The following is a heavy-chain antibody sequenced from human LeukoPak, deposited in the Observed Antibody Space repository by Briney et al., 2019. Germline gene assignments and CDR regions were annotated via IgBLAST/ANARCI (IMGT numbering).Heavy chain of an antibody. CDR2: INHSGST. J-gene: IGHJ5*02. Sequence: SGTLSLTCAVYGGSFSGYYWSWVRQPPGKGLEWIGEINHSGSTSYNPSLKSRVTISVDTSKNQFSLKLSSVTAADTAVYYCARRVRGAGWFDPWGQGTLVTVSS. CDR1: GGSFSGYY. CDR3: ARRVRGAGWFDP. V-gene: IGHV4-34*01. D-gene: IGHD1-26*01.